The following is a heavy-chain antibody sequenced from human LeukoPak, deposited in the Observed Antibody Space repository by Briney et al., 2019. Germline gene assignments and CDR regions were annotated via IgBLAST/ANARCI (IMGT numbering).Heavy chain of an antibody. CDR3: ARDPSYSSSSPYFDY. J-gene: IGHJ4*02. D-gene: IGHD6-6*01. Sequence: PGGSLRLSCAASGFTFDDYAMHWVRQVPGKGLEWVSGISWNSSNIEYADSVKGRFTISRDNAKKSLFLQMNSLRAEDTALYYCARDPSYSSSSPYFDYWGQGVLVTVSS. CDR2: ISWNSSNI. V-gene: IGHV3-9*01. CDR1: GFTFDDYA.